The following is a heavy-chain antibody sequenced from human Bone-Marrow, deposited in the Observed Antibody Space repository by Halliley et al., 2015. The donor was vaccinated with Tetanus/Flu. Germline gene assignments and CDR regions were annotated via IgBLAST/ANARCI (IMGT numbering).Heavy chain of an antibody. J-gene: IGHJ4*02. Sequence: LVQPSQTLSLTCAISGDKVSSNTSTWNWIRQSRSRGLEWLGRTYYRSKWNIDYAESVKSRITIKPDTSKNQFSLQLNSVTPEDTAVYSCARGGSSFDYWGQGALVTVSS. V-gene: IGHV6-1*01. D-gene: IGHD5-12*01. CDR3: ARGGSSFDY. CDR2: TYYRSKWNI. CDR1: GDKVSSNTST.